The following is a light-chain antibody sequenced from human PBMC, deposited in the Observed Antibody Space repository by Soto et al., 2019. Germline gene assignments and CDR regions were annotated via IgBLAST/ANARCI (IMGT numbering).Light chain of an antibody. Sequence: EIVLTQSPGTLSLSPGERATLSCRASQSISNSNLAWYQQKPGQAPRLLMYGASSRATGIPDRFSGSGSGTDFTLTISRLESEDFAVYYCQQYGSTPLTFGGGTKVEIK. CDR1: QSISNSN. J-gene: IGKJ4*01. CDR3: QQYGSTPLT. V-gene: IGKV3-20*01. CDR2: GAS.